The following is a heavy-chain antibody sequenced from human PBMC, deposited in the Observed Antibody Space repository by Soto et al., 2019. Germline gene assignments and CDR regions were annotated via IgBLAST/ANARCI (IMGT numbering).Heavy chain of an antibody. V-gene: IGHV3-21*01. Sequence: EVQLVESGGGLVKPGGSLRLSCAASGFTFSSFNMNWVRQVPGKGLEWVSYISSGSISMYYADSVKGRFTISRDNAKNSLYLQMNSLRAEDTALYYCAREGPGYGDYYFQHWGQGTLVTVSS. CDR1: GFTFSSFN. D-gene: IGHD4-17*01. J-gene: IGHJ1*01. CDR2: ISSGSISM. CDR3: AREGPGYGDYYFQH.